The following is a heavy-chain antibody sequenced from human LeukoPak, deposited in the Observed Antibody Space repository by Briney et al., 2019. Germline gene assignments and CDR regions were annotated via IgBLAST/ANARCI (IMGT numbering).Heavy chain of an antibody. CDR1: GGSISSGGYY. V-gene: IGHV4-31*03. CDR2: IYYSGST. Sequence: SQTLSLTCTVSGGSISSGGYYWSWIRQHPGKGLEWIGYIYYSGSTYYNPSLKSRVTISVDTSKNQFFLKLSSVTAADTAVYYCARVFSSSSGYWFDPWGQGTLVTVSS. J-gene: IGHJ5*02. D-gene: IGHD6-6*01. CDR3: ARVFSSSSGYWFDP.